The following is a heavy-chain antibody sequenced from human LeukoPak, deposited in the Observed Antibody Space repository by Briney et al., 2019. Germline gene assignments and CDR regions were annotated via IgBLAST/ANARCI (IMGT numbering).Heavy chain of an antibody. CDR2: INPNSGGT. Sequence: ASVTVSFKASGYTFTVYYMHWVRQAPGQGLEWMGWINPNSGGTNYAQKFQGRVTMTRDTSISTAYMELSRLRSDDTAVYYCARAAAADLSGYWGQGTLVTVSS. J-gene: IGHJ4*02. D-gene: IGHD6-13*01. CDR3: ARAAAADLSGY. V-gene: IGHV1-2*02. CDR1: GYTFTVYY.